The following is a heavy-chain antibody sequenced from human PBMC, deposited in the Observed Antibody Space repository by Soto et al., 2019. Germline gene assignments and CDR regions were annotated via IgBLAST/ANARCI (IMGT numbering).Heavy chain of an antibody. D-gene: IGHD2-15*01. J-gene: IGHJ4*02. CDR2: TYYRSKWYN. CDR3: ARELSGPARLDY. CDR1: GDSVSSNSAA. V-gene: IGHV6-1*01. Sequence: SQTLSLTCAISGDSVSSNSAAWNWIRQSPSRGLEWLGRTYYRSKWYNDYAVSVKSRITISRDNAKNSLYLQMNSLRAEDTAVYYCARELSGPARLDYWGQGTLVTVSS.